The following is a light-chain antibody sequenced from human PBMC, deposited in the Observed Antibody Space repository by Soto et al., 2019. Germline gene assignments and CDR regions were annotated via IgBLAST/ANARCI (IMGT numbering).Light chain of an antibody. CDR1: NRDIGGHNH. V-gene: IGLV2-8*01. CDR2: EVF. J-gene: IGLJ2*01. CDR3: SSYAAGNNLL. Sequence: QSSLTQPPSPSGAPGQSVTLSRTGNNRDIGGHNHVSWFQHHPDKAPKLILYEVFKRPSGVPDRFSGSKSGNTASLTVSGLQADDEADYYCSSYAAGNNLLFGGGTKVTVL.